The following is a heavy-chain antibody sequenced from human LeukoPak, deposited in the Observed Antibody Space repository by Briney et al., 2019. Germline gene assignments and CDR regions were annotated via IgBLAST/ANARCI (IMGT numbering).Heavy chain of an antibody. CDR2: NSDNGNR. Sequence: PSETLSLPCTVSGGSISSYYCSWIRPSPGKGLEWIGYNSDNGNRNYNPSLKNRVTISVDTSKKQFSLKLTSVTAADTAVYYCATGDTYLDFWGQGTPVTVSS. J-gene: IGHJ4*02. V-gene: IGHV4-59*01. CDR1: GGSISSYY. CDR3: ATGDTYLDF.